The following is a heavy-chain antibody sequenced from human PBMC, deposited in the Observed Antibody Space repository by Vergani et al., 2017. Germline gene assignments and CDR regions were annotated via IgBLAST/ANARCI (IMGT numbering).Heavy chain of an antibody. J-gene: IGHJ5*02. V-gene: IGHV4-39*07. D-gene: IGHD3-16*01. CDR1: GGSISSSSHF. Sequence: QLQLHKSGPGLVKPSETLSLTCTLSGGSISSSSHFWGWLRQTPGKGLEWIGSIYYTGSAYYNPSLKSRVSISVDASKNQFSLKLSSVTAADSAVYYCARGTEFGFDPWGQGTLVTVSS. CDR2: IYYTGSA. CDR3: ARGTEFGFDP.